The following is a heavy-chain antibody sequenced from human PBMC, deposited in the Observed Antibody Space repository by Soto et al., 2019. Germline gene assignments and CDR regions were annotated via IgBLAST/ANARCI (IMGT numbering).Heavy chain of an antibody. V-gene: IGHV4-39*07. CDR2: FFYNKNT. CDR1: GGSISSGGYS. CDR3: ARSSTSANYFDY. Sequence: SETLSLTCTVSGGSISSGGYSWTWIRQHPGKGLEWIGSFFYNKNTYYNPSLKSRVTISVDTSKMQFSLNLTSVTAADTAVYYCARSSTSANYFDYWGQGTLVTVSS. J-gene: IGHJ4*02. D-gene: IGHD2-2*01.